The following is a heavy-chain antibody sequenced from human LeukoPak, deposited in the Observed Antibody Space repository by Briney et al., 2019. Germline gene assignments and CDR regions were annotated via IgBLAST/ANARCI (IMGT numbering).Heavy chain of an antibody. V-gene: IGHV4-61*02. CDR3: ARDGSKRDYYYMDV. J-gene: IGHJ6*03. CDR1: GGSISSGSYY. Sequence: KTSETLSLTCTVSGGSISSGSYYWSWIRQPAGKGLEWIGRICTSGSTNYNPSLKSRVTISVDTSKNQFSLKLSSVAAADTAVYYCARDGSKRDYYYMDVWGEGTTVTVSS. CDR2: ICTSGST.